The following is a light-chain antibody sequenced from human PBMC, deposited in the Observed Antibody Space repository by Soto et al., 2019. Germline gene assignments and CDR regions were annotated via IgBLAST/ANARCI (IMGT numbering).Light chain of an antibody. V-gene: IGLV2-14*01. Sequence: QSALTQPASVSGSPGQSITISCTKTSSDVGGYNYVSWYQQHPGKAPKLMIYDVSNRPSGVSNRFSGSKSGNTASLTISGLQAEDEADYYCSSYTSTFYVFGTGTKLTVL. CDR2: DVS. J-gene: IGLJ1*01. CDR3: SSYTSTFYV. CDR1: SSDVGGYNY.